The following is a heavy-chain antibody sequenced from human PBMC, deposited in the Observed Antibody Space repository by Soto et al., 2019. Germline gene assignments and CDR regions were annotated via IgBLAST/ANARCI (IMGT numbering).Heavy chain of an antibody. CDR3: ARGRGAWYLNWFDP. Sequence: PSETLSLTCAVYGGSFSGYYWSWIRQPPGKGLEWIGEINHSGSTNYNPSLKSRVTISVDTSKNQVSLKLSSVTAADTAVYYCARGRGAWYLNWFDPWGQGTLVTVSS. CDR1: GGSFSGYY. J-gene: IGHJ5*02. V-gene: IGHV4-34*01. D-gene: IGHD6-13*01. CDR2: INHSGST.